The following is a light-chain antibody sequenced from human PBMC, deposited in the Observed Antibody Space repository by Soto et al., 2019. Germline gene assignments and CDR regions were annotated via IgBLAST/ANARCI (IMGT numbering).Light chain of an antibody. V-gene: IGKV1-8*01. J-gene: IGKJ1*01. CDR1: QGISSY. CDR3: QQYYSYPRP. Sequence: AIRMTQSPSSLSASTGDRVTITCRASQGISSYLAWYQQKPGKAPKLLIYAASTLQSGVPSRFSGSGSGTDFTLTISCLQSEDFATYYCQQYYSYPRPFGQGNNVHIK. CDR2: AAS.